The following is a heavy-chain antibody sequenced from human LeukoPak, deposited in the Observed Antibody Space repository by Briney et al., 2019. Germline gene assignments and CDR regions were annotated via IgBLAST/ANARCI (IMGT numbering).Heavy chain of an antibody. D-gene: IGHD6-13*01. CDR2: ISSSSTYI. Sequence: GGSLRLSCAASGFTFSSYSMNWVRQAPGKGLEWVSSISSSSTYIYYADSVKGRFTISRDNAKNSLFLQMNSLRAEDTAVYYCGSSLAVAGTGGWFYRWGRGNLVSASS. J-gene: IGHJ5*02. CDR3: GSSLAVAGTGGWFYR. V-gene: IGHV3-21*01. CDR1: GFTFSSYS.